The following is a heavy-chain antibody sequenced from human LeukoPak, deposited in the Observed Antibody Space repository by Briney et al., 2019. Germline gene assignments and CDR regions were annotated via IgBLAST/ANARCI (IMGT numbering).Heavy chain of an antibody. CDR1: GYTFTGYY. D-gene: IGHD3-10*01. CDR2: INPNSGGT. V-gene: IGHV1-2*02. CDR3: ARKYGSGSYYYAQPFDY. J-gene: IGHJ4*02. Sequence: ASVKVSCKASGYTFTGYYMHWVRQAPGQGLEWMGWINPNSGGTNYAQKFQGRVTMTRDTSISTAYMERSRLRSDDTAVYYCARKYGSGSYYYAQPFDYWGQGTLVTVSS.